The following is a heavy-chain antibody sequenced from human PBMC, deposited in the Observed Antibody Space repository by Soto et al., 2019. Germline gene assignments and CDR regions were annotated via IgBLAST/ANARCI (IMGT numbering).Heavy chain of an antibody. CDR1: GFIFSNFG. V-gene: IGHV3-30*18. D-gene: IGHD3-22*01. J-gene: IGHJ4*02. CDR3: VKETIIVARPNYVEH. CDR2: VSHDGIVQ. Sequence: QVHLVESGGGVVQPGRSLRLSCAAAGFIFSNFGMSWVRQAPGKGLEWVAVVSHDGIVQHYGDSVKGRFTISRDNSKSTLYMQMNRLRIDDTAVYFCVKETIIVARPNYVEHWGQGTLVTVSS.